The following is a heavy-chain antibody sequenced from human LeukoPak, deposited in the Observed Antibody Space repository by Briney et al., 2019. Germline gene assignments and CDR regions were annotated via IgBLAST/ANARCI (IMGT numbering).Heavy chain of an antibody. J-gene: IGHJ6*03. CDR3: ARESAIVGATLPLDYYYYMDV. CDR2: ISSNGGST. CDR1: GFTFSSYA. V-gene: IGHV3-64*01. D-gene: IGHD1-26*01. Sequence: GGSLRLSCAASGFTFSSYAMHWVRQAPGKGLEYVSAISSNGGSTYYANSVKGRFTISRDNSKNTLYLQMGSLRAEDMAVYYCARESAIVGATLPLDYYYYMDVWGKGTTVTVSS.